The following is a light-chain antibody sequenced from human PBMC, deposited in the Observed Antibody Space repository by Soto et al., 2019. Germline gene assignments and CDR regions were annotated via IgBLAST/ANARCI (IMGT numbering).Light chain of an antibody. V-gene: IGKV1-39*01. CDR1: QSISDY. CDR2: GAS. CDR3: QQSYSLPLT. J-gene: IGKJ3*01. Sequence: DIQMTQSPSSLSASVGDRVAITCRSSQSISDYLNWYQQKPGKALKLVIYGASNLQSGVPPRFRGSGSGSEFTLTISGLQPDDFAIYFCQQSYSLPLTFGPGTKVDV.